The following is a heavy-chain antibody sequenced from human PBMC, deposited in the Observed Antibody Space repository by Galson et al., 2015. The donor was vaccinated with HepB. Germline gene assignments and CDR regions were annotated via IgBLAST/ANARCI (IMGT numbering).Heavy chain of an antibody. J-gene: IGHJ6*02. D-gene: IGHD5-18*01. Sequence: LSLTCTVSGGSISRFFWSWIRQPPGKGLEWIGYIYYSGSTNYNPSFKNRVTISVDTSKNQFSLKLSSVTAADTAVYYCARHLAAMVLYGMDVWGQGTTVTVSS. CDR2: IYYSGST. CDR3: ARHLAAMVLYGMDV. V-gene: IGHV4-59*08. CDR1: GGSISRFF.